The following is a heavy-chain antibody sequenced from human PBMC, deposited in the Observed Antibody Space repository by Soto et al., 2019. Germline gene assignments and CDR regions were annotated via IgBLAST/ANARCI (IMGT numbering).Heavy chain of an antibody. V-gene: IGHV3-23*01. CDR2: ISGSGGST. Sequence: TGGSLRLSCAASGFTFSSYAMSWVRQAPGKGLEWVSAISGSGGSTYYADSVKGRFTISRDNSKNTLYLQMNSLRAEDTAVYYCAKDLHYDILTGYYPPSYYGMDVWGQGTTVTVSS. CDR3: AKDLHYDILTGYYPPSYYGMDV. D-gene: IGHD3-9*01. J-gene: IGHJ6*02. CDR1: GFTFSSYA.